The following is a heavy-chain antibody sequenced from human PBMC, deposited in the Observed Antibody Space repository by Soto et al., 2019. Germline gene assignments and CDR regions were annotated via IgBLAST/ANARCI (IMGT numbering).Heavy chain of an antibody. D-gene: IGHD1-7*01. J-gene: IGHJ5*02. CDR2: FDPEDGET. V-gene: IGHV1-24*01. CDR3: ATVGRAGITGTTEIDP. CDR1: GYTLTELS. Sequence: GASVKVSCKVSGYTLTELSMHWVRQAPGKGLEWMGGFDPEDGETIYAQKFQGRVTMTEDTSTDTAYMELSSLRSEDTAVYYCATVGRAGITGTTEIDPWGQGTLVTVSS.